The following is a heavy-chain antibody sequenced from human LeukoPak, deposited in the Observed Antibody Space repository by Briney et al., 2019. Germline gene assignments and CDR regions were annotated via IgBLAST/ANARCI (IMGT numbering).Heavy chain of an antibody. CDR1: GFTFSSYA. D-gene: IGHD2-15*01. V-gene: IGHV3-23*01. CDR2: ISGSGGST. CDR3: AKAGCSGGSCYLDY. J-gene: IGHJ4*02. Sequence: PGGSLRLSCAASGFTFSSYAMSWVRQAPGKGLEWVSAISGSGGSTYYADSVKGRFTISRDNSKNTLYLQMNSLRAEDTAVYYCAKAGCSGGSCYLDYWGQRTLVTVSS.